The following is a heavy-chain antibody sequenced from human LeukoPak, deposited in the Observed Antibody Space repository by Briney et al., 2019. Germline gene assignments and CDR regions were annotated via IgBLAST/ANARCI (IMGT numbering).Heavy chain of an antibody. CDR2: ITSSDSTT. D-gene: IGHD3-22*01. CDR1: GFTFSSYE. J-gene: IGHJ4*02. V-gene: IGHV3-48*03. CDR3: ARVLHKRNYDSGVYYGY. Sequence: PGGSLRLSCVASGFTFSSYEMNWVRQAPGKGLEWLSYITSSDSTTHYADSVKGRFTISRDDAQNSLYLQMNSLRAEDTAVYYCARVLHKRNYDSGVYYGYWGRGTLVTVSS.